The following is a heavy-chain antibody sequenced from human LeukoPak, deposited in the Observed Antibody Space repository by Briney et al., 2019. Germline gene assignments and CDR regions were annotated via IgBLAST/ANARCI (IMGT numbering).Heavy chain of an antibody. D-gene: IGHD6-13*01. Sequence: GGSLRLSCAASGITVTSNYMSWVRQAPGKGLEWVSIVYSGGSTYYADSVKGRFTISRDNAKNSLYLQMNSLRDEDTAVYYCARDVVGSSNNGMDVWGQGTTVTVSS. CDR1: GITVTSNY. J-gene: IGHJ6*02. V-gene: IGHV3-53*01. CDR2: VYSGGST. CDR3: ARDVVGSSNNGMDV.